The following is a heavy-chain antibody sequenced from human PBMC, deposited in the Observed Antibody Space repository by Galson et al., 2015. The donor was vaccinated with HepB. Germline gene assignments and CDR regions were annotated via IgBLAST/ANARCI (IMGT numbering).Heavy chain of an antibody. D-gene: IGHD4-11*01. CDR1: GYAFINYD. CDR3: ARAPLTPTEF. CDR2: VNPNGGDT. J-gene: IGHJ4*02. V-gene: IGHV1-8*01. Sequence: SVKVSCKASGYAFINYDINWVRQATGQGLEWMGWVNPNGGDTGYAQKFQGRVTMTTDTSTDTAYMELTSLTTEDTAVYYCARAPLTPTEFWGQGTPVIVSS.